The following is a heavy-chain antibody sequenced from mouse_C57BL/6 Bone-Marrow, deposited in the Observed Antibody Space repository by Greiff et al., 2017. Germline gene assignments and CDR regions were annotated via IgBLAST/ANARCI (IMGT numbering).Heavy chain of an antibody. Sequence: EVQLVESGPGLVKPSQSLSLTCSVTGYSITSGYYWNWIRQFPGNKLEWMGYISYDGSNNYNPSLKNRISITRDTSKNQFFLKLNSVTTEDTATYYCARDDYDLDYWGQGTTLTVSS. V-gene: IGHV3-6*01. D-gene: IGHD2-4*01. CDR3: ARDDYDLDY. CDR2: ISYDGSN. CDR1: GYSITSGYY. J-gene: IGHJ2*01.